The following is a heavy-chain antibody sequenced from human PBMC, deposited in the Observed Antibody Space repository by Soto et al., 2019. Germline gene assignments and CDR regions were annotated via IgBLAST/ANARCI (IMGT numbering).Heavy chain of an antibody. D-gene: IGHD6-6*01. V-gene: IGHV4-59*01. J-gene: IGHJ4*02. CDR2: VYYSGST. Sequence: QVQLQESGPGLVKPSETLSLTCTVSGGSISSYYWSWIRQPPGKGLEWIGYVYYSGSTNYNPSLKSRVTISVDTSKNQFSLKLSSVIAADTAVYYCARMNRYSSSSPPFDYWGQGTLVTVSS. CDR1: GGSISSYY. CDR3: ARMNRYSSSSPPFDY.